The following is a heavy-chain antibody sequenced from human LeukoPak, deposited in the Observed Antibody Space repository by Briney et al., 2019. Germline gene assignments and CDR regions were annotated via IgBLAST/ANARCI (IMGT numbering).Heavy chain of an antibody. CDR2: LGGNSGYT. D-gene: IGHD3-22*01. CDR3: ARKSSHFDSSGCFDY. V-gene: IGHV3-23*01. CDR1: GFRFSSYA. Sequence: PGGSQRLSCAASGFRFSSYAMSWVRQAPGKGLEWVSDLGGNSGYTYYADSVKGRFTVSRDNSKNTLSLQMNSLRVEDTAVYYCARKSSHFDSSGCFDYWGQGTLLTVSS. J-gene: IGHJ4*02.